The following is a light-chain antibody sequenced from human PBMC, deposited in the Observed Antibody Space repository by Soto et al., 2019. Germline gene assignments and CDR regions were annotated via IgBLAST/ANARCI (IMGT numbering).Light chain of an antibody. J-gene: IGKJ5*01. Sequence: EVVLTQSPATLSVSPGEGATLSCRASQSVNINLAWYQQKPGQAPRLLIYGASTRATGVPARFSGSGSGTEFTLTISTVQSEDFAVYYCQQYNNWPITFGQGTRLEIK. CDR1: QSVNIN. CDR3: QQYNNWPIT. V-gene: IGKV3-15*01. CDR2: GAS.